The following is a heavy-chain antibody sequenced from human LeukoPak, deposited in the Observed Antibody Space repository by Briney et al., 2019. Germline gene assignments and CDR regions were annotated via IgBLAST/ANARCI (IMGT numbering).Heavy chain of an antibody. CDR1: GGSISSYY. CDR3: ARWGQTSAGSGWYNWFDP. J-gene: IGHJ5*02. D-gene: IGHD6-19*01. V-gene: IGHV4-59*12. CDR2: IYYSGST. Sequence: SETLSLTCTVSGGSISSYYWSWIRQPPGKGLEWIGYIYYSGSTNYNPSLKSRVTISVDTSKNQFSLKLSSVTAADTAVYYCARWGQTSAGSGWYNWFDPWGQGTLVTVSS.